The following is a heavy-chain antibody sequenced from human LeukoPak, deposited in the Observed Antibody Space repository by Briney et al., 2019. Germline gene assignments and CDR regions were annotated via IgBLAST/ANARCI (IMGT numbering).Heavy chain of an antibody. D-gene: IGHD5-12*01. CDR2: TYYRYKWYD. Sequence: SQTLSLTCAISEXSVSSNTAAWNWFTQSPSRGLEWQGRTYYRYKWYDDYELSLKSRIIINADTSKNQFYLQLSSVSPEDTDVYFCAREGGYGIIDFWGQGTLVTVSS. CDR3: AREGGYGIIDF. V-gene: IGHV6-1*01. J-gene: IGHJ4*02. CDR1: EXSVSSNTAA.